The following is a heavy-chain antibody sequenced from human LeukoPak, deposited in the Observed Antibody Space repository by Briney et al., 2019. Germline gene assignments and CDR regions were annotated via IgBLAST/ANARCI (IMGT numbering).Heavy chain of an antibody. D-gene: IGHD6-6*01. V-gene: IGHV4-34*01. J-gene: IGHJ6*02. CDR3: ARLPARAARYGMDV. CDR2: INHSGST. Sequence: SETLSLTCAVYGGSFSGYYWSWIRQPPGKGLEWIGEINHSGSTNYNPSLKSRVTISVDTSKNQFSLKVSSVTAADTAVYYCARLPARAARYGMDVWGQGTTVTVSS. CDR1: GGSFSGYY.